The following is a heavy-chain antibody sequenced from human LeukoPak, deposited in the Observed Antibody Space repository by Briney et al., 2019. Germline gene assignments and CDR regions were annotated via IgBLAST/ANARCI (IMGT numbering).Heavy chain of an antibody. Sequence: GGALRLSCAASGFTFSTYSLNWVREAPGKGLGWVSYISSSGSTIYYADSVKGRFTISRDNDKNSLYLQMNSLRDEDTAVYYCARDTISGSDDPLLIGYWGQGTLVTVSS. V-gene: IGHV3-48*02. D-gene: IGHD1-26*01. CDR1: GFTFSTYS. CDR3: ARDTISGSDDPLLIGY. CDR2: ISSSGSTI. J-gene: IGHJ4*02.